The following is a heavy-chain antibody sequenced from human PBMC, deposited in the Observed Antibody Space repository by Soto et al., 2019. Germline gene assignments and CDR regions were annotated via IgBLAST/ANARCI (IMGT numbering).Heavy chain of an antibody. J-gene: IGHJ4*02. CDR1: GFMFITYA. CDR2: ISGTGGST. Sequence: EVLLLESGGGLVQPGGSLRLSCAASGFMFITYAMTWVRQAPGKGLELVSSISGTGGSTYYADSVKGRCTISRDISEKPLYLKMNSPRAHDTPVYYCVKLSGLYGSSGNYPAYRGQGTLVTVYS. CDR3: VKLSGLYGSSGNYPAY. V-gene: IGHV3-23*01. D-gene: IGHD3-22*01.